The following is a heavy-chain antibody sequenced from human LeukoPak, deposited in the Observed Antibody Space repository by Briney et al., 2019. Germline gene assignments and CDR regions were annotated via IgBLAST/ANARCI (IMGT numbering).Heavy chain of an antibody. Sequence: ASVKVSCKASGYTFTGYYMHWVRQAPGQGLEWMGWINPNSGGTNYAQKFQGRVTMTRDTSISTAYMELCRLRYDDTAVYYCASQRTPYYYGNRPDAFDIWGQGTMVTVSS. CDR2: INPNSGGT. CDR1: GYTFTGYY. J-gene: IGHJ3*02. V-gene: IGHV1-2*02. D-gene: IGHD3-10*01. CDR3: ASQRTPYYYGNRPDAFDI.